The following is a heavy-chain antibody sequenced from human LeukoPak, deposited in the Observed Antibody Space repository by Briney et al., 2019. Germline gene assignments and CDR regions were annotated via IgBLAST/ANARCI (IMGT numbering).Heavy chain of an antibody. CDR1: GFTFSSYG. J-gene: IGHJ3*02. Sequence: PGGSLRLSCAASGFTFSSYGMHWVRQAPGKGLEWVAVISYDGSNKYYADSVKGRFTISRDNSKNTLYLQMNSLRAEDTAVYYCAKAQGYRSSTSCYTGPKDAFDIWGQGTMVTVSS. D-gene: IGHD2-2*02. V-gene: IGHV3-30*18. CDR3: AKAQGYRSSTSCYTGPKDAFDI. CDR2: ISYDGSNK.